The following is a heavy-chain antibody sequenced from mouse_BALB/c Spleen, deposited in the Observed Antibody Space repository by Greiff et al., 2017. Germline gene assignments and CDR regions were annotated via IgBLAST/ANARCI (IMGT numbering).Heavy chain of an antibody. CDR2: IDPETGGT. CDR1: GYTFTDYE. Sequence: VQLQQSGAELVRPGVSVTLSCKASGYTFTDYEMHWVKQTPVHGLEWIGAIDPETGGTAYNQKFKGKATLTADKSSSTAYMELRSLTSEDSAVYYCTRGSTDLYYFDYWGQGTTLTVSS. CDR3: TRGSTDLYYFDY. V-gene: IGHV1-15*01. J-gene: IGHJ2*01. D-gene: IGHD1-1*01.